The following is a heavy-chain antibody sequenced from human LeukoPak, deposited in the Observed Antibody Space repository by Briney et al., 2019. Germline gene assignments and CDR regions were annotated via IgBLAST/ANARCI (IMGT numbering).Heavy chain of an antibody. J-gene: IGHJ6*03. D-gene: IGHD3-10*01. CDR2: INPNSGGT. Sequence: ASVKVSCKASGYTFTGYYMHWVRQAPGQGLEWMGWINPNSGGTNYAQKFQGRVTMTRDTSISTAYMELSRLRSDDTAVYYCAKSSMVRGVSTYHYYYYYMDVWGKGTTVTISS. V-gene: IGHV1-2*02. CDR3: AKSSMVRGVSTYHYYYYYMDV. CDR1: GYTFTGYY.